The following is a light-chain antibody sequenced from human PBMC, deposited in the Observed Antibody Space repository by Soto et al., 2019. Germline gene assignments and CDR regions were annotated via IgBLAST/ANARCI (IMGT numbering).Light chain of an antibody. CDR3: QQSYSIPIT. CDR1: QTISNY. CDR2: SAS. J-gene: IGKJ5*01. V-gene: IGKV1-39*01. Sequence: DIQMTQSPSSLSASVGDRVTITCRASQTISNYLNWYQQIPGKAPYLLIYSASTLETGFPSRFRGSGSGTDFTLTISSLQPEDFATYYCQQSYSIPITFGQGTRLEIK.